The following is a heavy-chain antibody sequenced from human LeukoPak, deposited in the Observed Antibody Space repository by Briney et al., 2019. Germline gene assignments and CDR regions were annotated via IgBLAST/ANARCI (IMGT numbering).Heavy chain of an antibody. D-gene: IGHD3-3*01. CDR1: GGSISSGGYY. CDR3: ARDGEINNWFDP. Sequence: SETLSLTCTVSGGSISSGGYYWSWIRQHPGKGLEWIGYIYYSGSTYYNPSLRSRVTISVDTSKNQFSLKLSSVTAADTAVYYCARDGEINNWFDPWGQGTLVTVSS. CDR2: IYYSGST. J-gene: IGHJ5*02. V-gene: IGHV4-31*03.